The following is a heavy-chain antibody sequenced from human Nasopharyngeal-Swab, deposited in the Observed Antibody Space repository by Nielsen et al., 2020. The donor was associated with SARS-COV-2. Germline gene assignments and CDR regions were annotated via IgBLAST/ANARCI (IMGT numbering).Heavy chain of an antibody. D-gene: IGHD3-9*01. Sequence: GASLKISCSASGFTFSSYAMHWVRQAPGKGLEYVSAISSNGGSTYYADSVKGRFTIFRDNSKNTLYLQMSSLRAEDTTVYYCVKADRYYDILTGYPLTDYYYYGMDVWGQGTTVTVSS. J-gene: IGHJ6*02. V-gene: IGHV3-64D*06. CDR3: VKADRYYDILTGYPLTDYYYYGMDV. CDR1: GFTFSSYA. CDR2: ISSNGGST.